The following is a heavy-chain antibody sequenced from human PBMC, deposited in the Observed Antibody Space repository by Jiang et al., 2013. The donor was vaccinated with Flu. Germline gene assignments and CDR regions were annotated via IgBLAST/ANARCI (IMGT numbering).Heavy chain of an antibody. J-gene: IGHJ4*02. D-gene: IGHD5-18*01. CDR2: INPNSGGT. CDR1: GYTFTGYY. V-gene: IGHV1-2*02. Sequence: EVKKPGASVKVSCKASGYTFTGYYMHWVRQAPGQGLEWMGWINPNSGGTNYAQKFQGRVTMTRDTSISTAYMELSRLRSDDTAVYYCARETAMAPRVYCYWGQGTLVTVSS. CDR3: ARETAMAPRVYCY.